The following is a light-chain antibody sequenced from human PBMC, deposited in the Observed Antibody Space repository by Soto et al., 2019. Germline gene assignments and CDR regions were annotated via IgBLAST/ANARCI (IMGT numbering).Light chain of an antibody. J-gene: IGKJ4*01. CDR2: DAS. CDR3: QQRPNWPLT. V-gene: IGKV3-11*01. CDR1: QSISSH. Sequence: EIVLTQSPATLSLSPGERATLSCRASQSISSHLVWYQQKPGQAPRLLMYDASNRATGIPARFSGSGSWTDFTLTISSLEPEDFAVYYCQQRPNWPLTFGGGTKVEIK.